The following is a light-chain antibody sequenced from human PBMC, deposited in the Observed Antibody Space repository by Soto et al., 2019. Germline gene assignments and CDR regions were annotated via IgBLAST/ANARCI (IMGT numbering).Light chain of an antibody. V-gene: IGKV4-1*01. J-gene: IGKJ5*01. Sequence: TLAPRRIAASLGERATINCKSSQSVLYSSNNKNYLAWYQQKPGQPPRLLIYCASSRESGVPDRFSGSGSGTDFTLTISSLQPEDLAVYYCQQYGRSTSITFGQGTRLEI. CDR2: CAS. CDR1: QSVLYSSNNKNY. CDR3: QQYGRSTSIT.